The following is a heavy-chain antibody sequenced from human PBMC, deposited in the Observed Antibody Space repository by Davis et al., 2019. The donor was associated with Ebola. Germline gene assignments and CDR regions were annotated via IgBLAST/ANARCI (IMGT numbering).Heavy chain of an antibody. V-gene: IGHV4-61*01. CDR3: ARDGVFGFDY. CDR1: GGSVSSGSYY. Sequence: MPSETLSLTCTVSGGSVSSGSYYWSWIRQPPGKGLEWIGYIYHSGSTNYNPSLKSRVTISVDTSKNQFSLKLSSVTAADTAVYYCARDGVFGFDYWGQGTLVTVSS. J-gene: IGHJ4*02. D-gene: IGHD3-3*01. CDR2: IYHSGST.